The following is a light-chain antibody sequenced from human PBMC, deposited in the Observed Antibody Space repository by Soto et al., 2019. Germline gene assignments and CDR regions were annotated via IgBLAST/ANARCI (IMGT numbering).Light chain of an antibody. Sequence: DIQMTQSPSTLSASVGDRVIITCRASQSPGTWMAWYQQKPGTAPVLLIYDVSKLESGVPSRFSGRASRTEFTLTITSLQPDDFATYYCQQYFSYHLTFGGGTKVEIK. CDR3: QQYFSYHLT. J-gene: IGKJ4*01. CDR1: QSPGTW. V-gene: IGKV1-5*01. CDR2: DVS.